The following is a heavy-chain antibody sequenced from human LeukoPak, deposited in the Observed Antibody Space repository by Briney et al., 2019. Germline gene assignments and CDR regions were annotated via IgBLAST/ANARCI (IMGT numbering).Heavy chain of an antibody. V-gene: IGHV5-51*01. J-gene: IGHJ4*02. CDR3: ARPFEGATTDY. CDR1: GYSFTSYW. D-gene: IGHD1-26*01. CDR2: IYPGDSDT. Sequence: GESLKISCKGSGYSFTSYWIAWVRQMPGKGLECMGIIYPGDSDTTYSPSFQGQVTISADKSISTAYQQWSSLKASDTAMYYCARPFEGATTDYWGQGTLVTVSS.